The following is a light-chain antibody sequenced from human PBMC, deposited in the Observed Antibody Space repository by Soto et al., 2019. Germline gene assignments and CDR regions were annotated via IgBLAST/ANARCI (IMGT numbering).Light chain of an antibody. CDR2: QVT. CDR3: TSFTSTSSLYV. V-gene: IGLV2-14*01. J-gene: IGLJ1*01. CDR1: GSDIAGYNY. Sequence: QSVLTQPASVSGSLGQSITISCTVTGSDIAGYNYISWYQQLPGKAPKLMIYQVTIRPSGISNRFSGSKSGNTASLTISGLQAEDEADYYCTSFTSTSSLYVFGTGTKVTVL.